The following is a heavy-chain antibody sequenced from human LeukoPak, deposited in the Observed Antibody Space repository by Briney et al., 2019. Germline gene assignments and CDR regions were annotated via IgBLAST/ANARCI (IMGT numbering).Heavy chain of an antibody. CDR1: GFIVSSTY. CDR2: IYYGGGT. CDR3: ARTYSSSSYSPFDY. Sequence: GGSLRLSCAASGFIVSSTYMNWVRQAPGKGLEWVSVIYYGGGTYYTDSVKGRFTISRDNSKNTLYLQMNSLRAEDTAVYYCARTYSSSSYSPFDYWGQGTLVTVSS. D-gene: IGHD6-13*01. V-gene: IGHV3-53*01. J-gene: IGHJ4*02.